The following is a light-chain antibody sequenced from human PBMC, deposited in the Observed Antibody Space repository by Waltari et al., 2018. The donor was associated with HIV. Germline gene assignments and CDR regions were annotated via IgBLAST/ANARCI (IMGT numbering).Light chain of an antibody. CDR3: QVWDSNTVI. J-gene: IGLJ2*01. CDR1: NIGSKS. V-gene: IGLV3-9*01. CDR2: RDS. Sequence: SYELTQPLSVSVALGQTARVICGGNNIGSKSVHWYEQKPGQAPVLVIYRDSNRPSGIPERFSGSNSGNTATLTISRAQAGDEADYYCQVWDSNTVIFRGGTRLTVL.